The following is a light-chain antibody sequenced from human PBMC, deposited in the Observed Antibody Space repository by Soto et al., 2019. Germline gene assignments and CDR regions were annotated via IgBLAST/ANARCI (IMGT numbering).Light chain of an antibody. CDR1: QSVSSY. CDR3: QQYGSSPPVT. V-gene: IGKV3-20*01. J-gene: IGKJ5*01. CDR2: DAS. Sequence: EIVFTRSPGTLSLSPGERATLSCRASQSVSSYSAWYQQKPGQAPRLLIYDASNRATGIPARFSGSGSGTDFTLTISRLEPEDFAVYYCQQYGSSPPVTFGQGTRLEIK.